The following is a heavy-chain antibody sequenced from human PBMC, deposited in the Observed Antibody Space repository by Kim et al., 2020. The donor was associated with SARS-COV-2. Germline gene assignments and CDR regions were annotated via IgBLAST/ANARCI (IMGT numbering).Heavy chain of an antibody. V-gene: IGHV1-8*01. CDR2: MNPNSGNT. CDR1: GYTFTSYD. D-gene: IGHD2-2*01. Sequence: ASVKVSCKASGYTFTSYDINWVRQATGQGLEWMGWMNPNSGNTGYAQKFQGRVTMTRNTSISTAYMELSSLRSEDTAVYYCARGSGDVVVPAATLWPRRAGGDFDYWGQGTLVTVSS. J-gene: IGHJ4*02. CDR3: ARGSGDVVVPAATLWPRRAGGDFDY.